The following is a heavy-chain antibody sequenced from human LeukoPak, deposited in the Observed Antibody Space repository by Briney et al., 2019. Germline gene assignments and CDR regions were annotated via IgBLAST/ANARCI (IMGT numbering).Heavy chain of an antibody. CDR1: GFTFNTYW. CDR3: AKTGYGDYVSIDWFDP. D-gene: IGHD4-17*01. J-gene: IGHJ5*02. CDR2: VRQDGGEG. V-gene: IGHV3-7*01. Sequence: GGSLRLSCAASGFTFNTYWMTWVRQAPGRGLEWVVNVRQDGGEGHYVDSVKGRFTVSRDNAENSLYLQLNSLRIEDTAVYYCAKTGYGDYVSIDWFDPWGQGTLVTVSS.